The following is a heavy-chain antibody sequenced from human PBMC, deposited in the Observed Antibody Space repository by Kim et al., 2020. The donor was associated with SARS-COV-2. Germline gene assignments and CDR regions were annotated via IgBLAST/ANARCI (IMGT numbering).Heavy chain of an antibody. V-gene: IGHV1-2*06. CDR2: INPNSGGT. Sequence: ASVKVSCKASGYTFTGYYMHWVRQAPGQGLEWMGRINPNSGGTNYAQKFQGRVTMTRDTSISTAYMELSRLRSDDTAVYYCARGTITGYSSSWQYYYYYGMDVWGQGTTVTVSS. CDR1: GYTFTGYY. CDR3: ARGTITGYSSSWQYYYYYGMDV. D-gene: IGHD6-13*01. J-gene: IGHJ6*02.